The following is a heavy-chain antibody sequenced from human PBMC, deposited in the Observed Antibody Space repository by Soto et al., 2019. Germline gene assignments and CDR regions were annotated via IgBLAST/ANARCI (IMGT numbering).Heavy chain of an antibody. J-gene: IGHJ4*02. Sequence: GGSLRLSCAASGFTFSSYAMSWVRQAPGKGLEWVSAISGSGGSTYYADSVKGRFTISRDNSKNTLYLQMNSLRAEDTAVYYCAKDRSVYSSSWSNFDYWGQGTLVTVSS. CDR3: AKDRSVYSSSWSNFDY. CDR1: GFTFSSYA. D-gene: IGHD6-13*01. V-gene: IGHV3-23*01. CDR2: ISGSGGST.